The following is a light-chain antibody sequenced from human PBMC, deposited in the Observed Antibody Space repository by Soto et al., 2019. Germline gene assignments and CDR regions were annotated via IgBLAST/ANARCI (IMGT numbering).Light chain of an antibody. J-gene: IGLJ2*01. CDR2: LEGSGSY. CDR3: ETWDSNTRV. CDR1: SGHSSYI. Sequence: QSVLTQSSSASASLGSSVKLTCTLISGHSSYIIAWHQQQPGKAPRYLMKLEGSGSYNKGSGVPDRFSGSSSGADRYLTISTLQSEDEADYYCETWDSNTRVFGGGTKLTVL. V-gene: IGLV4-60*03.